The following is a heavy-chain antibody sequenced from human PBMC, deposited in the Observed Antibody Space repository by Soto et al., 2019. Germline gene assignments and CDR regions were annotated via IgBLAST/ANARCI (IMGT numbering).Heavy chain of an antibody. J-gene: IGHJ4*02. CDR2: ISYDGSNK. CDR1: GFTFSSYG. Sequence: GWSLRLSCAASGFTFSSYGMHWVRQAPGKGLEWVAVISYDGSNKYYADSVKGRFTISRDNSKNTLYLQMNSLRAEDTAVYYCAKEKTTVTNYFDYWGQGTLVTVSS. CDR3: AKEKTTVTNYFDY. D-gene: IGHD4-17*01. V-gene: IGHV3-30*18.